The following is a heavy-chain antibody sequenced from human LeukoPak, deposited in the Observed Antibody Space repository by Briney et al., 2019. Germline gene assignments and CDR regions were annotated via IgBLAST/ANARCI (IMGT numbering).Heavy chain of an antibody. CDR3: AGHKWFGELLYLDDAFDI. D-gene: IGHD3-10*01. Sequence: SETLSLTCAVYGGSFSGYYWSWTRQPPGKGLEWIGEINHSGSTNYNPSLKSRVTISVDTSKNQFSLKLSSVTAADTAVYYCAGHKWFGELLYLDDAFDIWGQGTMVTVSS. CDR2: INHSGST. CDR1: GGSFSGYY. J-gene: IGHJ3*02. V-gene: IGHV4-34*01.